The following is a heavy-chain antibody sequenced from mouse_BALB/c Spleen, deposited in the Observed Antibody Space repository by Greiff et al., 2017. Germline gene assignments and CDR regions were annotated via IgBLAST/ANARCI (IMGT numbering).Heavy chain of an antibody. D-gene: IGHD6-5*01. CDR3: ARYTAYDYAMDY. V-gene: IGHV5-9*03. CDR2: ISSGGGNT. J-gene: IGHJ4*01. Sequence: EVQRVESGGGLVKPGGSLKLSCAASGFTFSSYTMSWVRQTPEKRLEWVATISSGGGNTYYPDSVKGRFTISRDNAKNNLYLQMSSLRSEDTALYYCARYTAYDYAMDYWGQGTSVTVSS. CDR1: GFTFSSYT.